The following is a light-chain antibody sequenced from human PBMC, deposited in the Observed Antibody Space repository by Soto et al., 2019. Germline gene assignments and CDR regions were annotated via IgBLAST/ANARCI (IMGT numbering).Light chain of an antibody. Sequence: DIDMTQSPSSLSASVGDRVTISCRASQSISNFLNWYQQKPGKXPXXLIYDASSLESGVPQRFSGSGSGTEFTLTISSLQTDDFSTDYCQQYHSYWTFGQGTKVDIK. CDR1: QSISNF. CDR3: QQYHSYWT. J-gene: IGKJ1*01. CDR2: DAS. V-gene: IGKV1-5*01.